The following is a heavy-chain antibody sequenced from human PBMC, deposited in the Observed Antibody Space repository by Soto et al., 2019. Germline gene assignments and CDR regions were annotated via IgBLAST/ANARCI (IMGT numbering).Heavy chain of an antibody. Sequence: GGSLRLSCAASVFTFSSYSMNWVRQAPGKGLEWVSYISSSSTSVYYADSVKGRFTISRDNAKNILYLQMNSLKADDTAVYYCARGTYGDYDFWGQGTLVTVSS. CDR1: VFTFSSYS. J-gene: IGHJ4*02. V-gene: IGHV3-48*01. CDR3: ARGTYGDYDF. CDR2: ISSSSTSV. D-gene: IGHD4-17*01.